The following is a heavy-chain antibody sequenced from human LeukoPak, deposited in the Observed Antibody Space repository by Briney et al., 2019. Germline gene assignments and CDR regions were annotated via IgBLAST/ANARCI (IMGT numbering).Heavy chain of an antibody. CDR2: IYTSGST. CDR1: GGSISSYY. CDR3: ARVGSSGWYYYFDY. V-gene: IGHV4-4*08. D-gene: IGHD6-19*01. Sequence: PSETLSLTCTVSGGSISSYYWSWIRQPPGKGLEWIGRIYTSGSTNYNPSLKSRVTISVDTSKNQFSLKLSSVTAADTAVYYCARVGSSGWYYYFDYWGQGTLVTVSS. J-gene: IGHJ4*02.